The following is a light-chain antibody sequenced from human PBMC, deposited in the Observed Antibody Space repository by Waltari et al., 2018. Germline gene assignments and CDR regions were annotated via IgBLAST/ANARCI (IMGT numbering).Light chain of an antibody. Sequence: SYVLPQPPSVSVAPGKTPRLTRCGKTFGSTSVHWYQQKPGRAPVLGVYDVSDRPSGMPERFSGSNSGNTTTLTISRVEAGDEADYYCQVWDSSSDDPVVFGGGTKLTVL. CDR3: QVWDSSSDDPVV. CDR1: TFGSTS. J-gene: IGLJ2*01. V-gene: IGLV3-21*03. CDR2: DVS.